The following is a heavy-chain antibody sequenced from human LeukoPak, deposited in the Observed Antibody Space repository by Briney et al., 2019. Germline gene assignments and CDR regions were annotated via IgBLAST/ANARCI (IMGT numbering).Heavy chain of an antibody. Sequence: KASETLSLTCTVSGGSISSSSYYWGWIRQPPGKGLEWIGTIYYSGATNYNPSLKSRVTISVDTSKKHFSLSLSSVTAADTAVYYCAREADDGVDVPAASWGRGWLDPWGQGILVTVSS. V-gene: IGHV4-39*07. CDR2: IYYSGAT. D-gene: IGHD2-2*01. J-gene: IGHJ5*02. CDR3: AREADDGVDVPAASWGRGWLDP. CDR1: GGSISSSSYY.